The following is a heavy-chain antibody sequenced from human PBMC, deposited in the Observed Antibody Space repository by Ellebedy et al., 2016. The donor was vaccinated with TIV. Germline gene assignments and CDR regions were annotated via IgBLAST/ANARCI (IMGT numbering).Heavy chain of an antibody. Sequence: GESLKISCAASGFTFSSYSMNWVRQAPGKGLEWVSYISSSSSTIYYADSVKGRFTISRDNAKNSLYLQMNSLRAEDTAVYYCARGSGWIIDYWGQGTLVTVSS. CDR1: GFTFSSYS. J-gene: IGHJ4*02. CDR2: ISSSSSTI. V-gene: IGHV3-48*01. D-gene: IGHD6-19*01. CDR3: ARGSGWIIDY.